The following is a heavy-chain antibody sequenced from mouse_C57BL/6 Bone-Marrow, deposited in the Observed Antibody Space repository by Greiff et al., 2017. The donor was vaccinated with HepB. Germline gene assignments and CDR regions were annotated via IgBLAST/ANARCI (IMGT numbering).Heavy chain of an antibody. V-gene: IGHV1-42*01. CDR2: INPSTGGT. Sequence: VHVKQSGPELVKPGASVKISCKASGYSFTGYYMNWVKQSPEKSLEWIGEINPSTGGTTYNQKFKAKATLTVDKSSSTAYMQLKSLTSEDSAVYYCARSPLRDYAMDYWGQGTSVTVSS. D-gene: IGHD3-2*02. CDR1: GYSFTGYY. CDR3: ARSPLRDYAMDY. J-gene: IGHJ4*01.